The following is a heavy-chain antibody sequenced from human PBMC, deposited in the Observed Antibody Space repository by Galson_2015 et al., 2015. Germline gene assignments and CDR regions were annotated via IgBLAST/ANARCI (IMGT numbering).Heavy chain of an antibody. D-gene: IGHD3-3*01. CDR1: GGTFSSYA. CDR3: ARANTYYDFSLTNYYMDV. Sequence: SVKVSCKASGGTFSSYAISWVRQAPGQGLEWMGGIIPIFGTANYAQKFQGRVTITADESTSTAYMELSSLRSEDTAVYYCARANTYYDFSLTNYYMDVWGKGTTVTVSS. J-gene: IGHJ6*03. CDR2: IIPIFGTA. V-gene: IGHV1-69*13.